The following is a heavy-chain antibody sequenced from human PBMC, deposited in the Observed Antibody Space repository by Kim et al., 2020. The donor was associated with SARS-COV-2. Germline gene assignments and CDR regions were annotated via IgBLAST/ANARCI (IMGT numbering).Heavy chain of an antibody. CDR2: ISSSSSYT. CDR3: ARVGARNYYGSGSFDY. D-gene: IGHD3-10*01. CDR1: GFTFSDYY. V-gene: IGHV3-11*05. Sequence: GGSLRLSCAASGFTFSDYYMSWIRQAPGKGLEWVSYISSSSSYTNYADSVKGRFTISRDNAKNSLYLQMNSLRAEDTAVYYCARVGARNYYGSGSFDYWGQGTLVTVSS. J-gene: IGHJ4*02.